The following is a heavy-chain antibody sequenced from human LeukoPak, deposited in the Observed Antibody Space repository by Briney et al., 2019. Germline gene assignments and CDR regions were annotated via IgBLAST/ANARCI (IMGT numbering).Heavy chain of an antibody. D-gene: IGHD2-15*01. J-gene: IGHJ4*02. Sequence: PGRSLRLSCAASGFTFSSYAMHWVRQAPGKGLEWVAVISYDGSNKYYADSVKGRFTISRDNSKNTLYLQMSSLRAEDTAVYYCATPVQKEVVVVAANDYWGQGTLVTVSS. CDR3: ATPVQKEVVVVAANDY. V-gene: IGHV3-30-3*01. CDR1: GFTFSSYA. CDR2: ISYDGSNK.